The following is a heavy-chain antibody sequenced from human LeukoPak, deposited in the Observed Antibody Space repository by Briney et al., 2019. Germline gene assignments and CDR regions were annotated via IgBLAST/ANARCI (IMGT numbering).Heavy chain of an antibody. D-gene: IGHD6-13*01. J-gene: IGHJ4*02. CDR2: IYPGDSDP. Sequence: GESLKISCKGSGYTFTTYWIGWVRQMPGKGLEWMGIIYPGDSDPRYSPSFQGQVTISADTSISTAYLQWSSLKASDSAMYYCVRHGLGSSWYGFDYWGQGTLVTVSS. CDR3: VRHGLGSSWYGFDY. CDR1: GYTFTTYW. V-gene: IGHV5-51*01.